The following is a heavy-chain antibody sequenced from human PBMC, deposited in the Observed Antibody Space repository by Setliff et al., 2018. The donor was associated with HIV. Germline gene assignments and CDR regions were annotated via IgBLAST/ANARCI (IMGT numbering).Heavy chain of an antibody. V-gene: IGHV3-23*01. J-gene: IGHJ4*02. D-gene: IGHD2-8*01. CDR3: AKSASYEFDS. Sequence: GGSLRLSCVASRFSFRHYPMSWVRQAPGKGLEWVSGISASGDNTYYADSVKGRFTISRDNSKDTLCLQMNSLRVGDTAVYYCAKSASYEFDSWGQGTLVTVSS. CDR2: ISASGDNT. CDR1: RFSFRHYP.